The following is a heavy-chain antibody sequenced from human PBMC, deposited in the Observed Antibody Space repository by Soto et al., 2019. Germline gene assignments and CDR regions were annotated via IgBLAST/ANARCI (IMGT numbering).Heavy chain of an antibody. CDR1: GGSISSYY. Sequence: SETLSLTCTVSGGSISSYYWSWIRQPPGKGLEWIGYIYYSGSTNYNPSLKSRVTISVDTSKNQFSLKLSSVTAADTAVYYCARGERWLQFPRFDPWGQGTLVTVSS. CDR3: ARGERWLQFPRFDP. J-gene: IGHJ5*02. V-gene: IGHV4-59*01. CDR2: IYYSGST. D-gene: IGHD5-12*01.